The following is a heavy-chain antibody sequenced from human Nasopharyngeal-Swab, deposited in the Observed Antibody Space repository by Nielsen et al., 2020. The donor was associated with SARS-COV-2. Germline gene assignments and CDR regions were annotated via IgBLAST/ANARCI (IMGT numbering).Heavy chain of an antibody. Sequence: GESLKISCAASGFTFSNAWMSWVRQAPGKGLEWVGRIKSKTDGGTTDYATPVKGGFTISRDDSKNTLYLQMNSLKTEDTAVYYCTTPEVDTAMGTMDVWGKGTTVTVSS. V-gene: IGHV3-15*01. CDR2: IKSKTDGGTT. J-gene: IGHJ6*03. CDR1: GFTFSNAW. D-gene: IGHD5-18*01. CDR3: TTPEVDTAMGTMDV.